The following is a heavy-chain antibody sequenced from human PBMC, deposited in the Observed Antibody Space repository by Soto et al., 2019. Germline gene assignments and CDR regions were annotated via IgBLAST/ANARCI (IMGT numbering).Heavy chain of an antibody. CDR3: ARSRYTSGWWTPPFDY. Sequence: QVQLQESGPGLVKPSESLSLTCAVSGGSISSYYWSWIWQPPGKGLEWIGYIYYSGSTNYNPSLKSRVTIAVATSKNQFSLKLTSVTAADTAVYYCARSRYTSGWWTPPFDYWGQGTLVTVSS. CDR1: GGSISSYY. V-gene: IGHV4-59*01. J-gene: IGHJ4*02. D-gene: IGHD6-19*01. CDR2: IYYSGST.